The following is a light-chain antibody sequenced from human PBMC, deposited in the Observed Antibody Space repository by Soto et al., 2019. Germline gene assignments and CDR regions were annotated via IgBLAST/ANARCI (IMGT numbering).Light chain of an antibody. CDR3: QQYGSSPWT. V-gene: IGKV3-20*01. CDR2: GAS. Sequence: EIVMTQSPATLSVSPGERATLSCRASQSIGSNLAWYQQKPGQAPRLLIYGASSRATGIPDRFSGSGSGTDFTLTISRLEPEDFAVYYCQQYGSSPWTFGQGTMVDIK. CDR1: QSIGSN. J-gene: IGKJ1*01.